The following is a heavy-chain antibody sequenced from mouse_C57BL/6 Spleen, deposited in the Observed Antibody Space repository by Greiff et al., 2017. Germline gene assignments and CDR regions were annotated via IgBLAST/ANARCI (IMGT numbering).Heavy chain of an antibody. CDR3: ARQDDSTWFAY. V-gene: IGHV5-15*01. CDR1: GFTFSDYG. D-gene: IGHD2-4*01. CDR2: ISNLAYSI. J-gene: IGHJ3*01. Sequence: EVKLVESGGGLVQPGGSLKLSCAASGFTFSDYGMAWVRQAPRQGPEWVAFISNLAYSIYYADTVTGRFTISRENAKNTLYLEMSSLRSEDTAMYYCARQDDSTWFAYWGQGTLVTVSA.